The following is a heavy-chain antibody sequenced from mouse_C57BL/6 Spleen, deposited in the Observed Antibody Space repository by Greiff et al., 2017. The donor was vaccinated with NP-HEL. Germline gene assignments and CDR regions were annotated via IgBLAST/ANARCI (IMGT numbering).Heavy chain of an antibody. D-gene: IGHD3-3*01. V-gene: IGHV5-4*03. CDR3: ARSGDPYFDY. CDR1: GFTFSSYA. Sequence: EVKLMESGGGLVKPGGSLKLSCAASGFTFSSYAMSWVRQTPEKRLEWVATISDGGSYTYYPDNVKGRFTISRDNAKNNLYLQMSHLKSEDTAMYYCARSGDPYFDYWGQGTTLTVSS. J-gene: IGHJ2*01. CDR2: ISDGGSYT.